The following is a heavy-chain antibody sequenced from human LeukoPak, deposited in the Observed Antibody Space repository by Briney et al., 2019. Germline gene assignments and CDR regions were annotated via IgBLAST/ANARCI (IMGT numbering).Heavy chain of an antibody. Sequence: SETLSLTCSVSGYSISSGYYWDWIRQPPGKGLEWIGEINHSGSTNYNPSLKSRVTISVDTSKNQFSLKLSSVTAADTAVYYCARHGVTYNWFDPWGQGTLVTVSS. J-gene: IGHJ5*02. CDR3: ARHGVTYNWFDP. V-gene: IGHV4-38-2*02. CDR2: INHSGST. CDR1: GYSISSGYY. D-gene: IGHD4-11*01.